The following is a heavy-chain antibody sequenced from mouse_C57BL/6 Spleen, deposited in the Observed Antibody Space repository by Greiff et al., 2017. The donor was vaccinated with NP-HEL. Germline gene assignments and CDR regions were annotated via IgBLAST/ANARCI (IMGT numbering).Heavy chain of an antibody. CDR2: INPYNGGT. CDR1: GYTFTDYY. D-gene: IGHD1-1*01. CDR3: ASRPGSSYEYFDV. V-gene: IGHV1-19*01. Sequence: EVQLQQSGPVLVKPGASVKMSCKASGYTFTDYYMNWVKQSHGKSLEWIGVINPYNGGTSYNQKFKGKATLTDDKSSSTAYMELNSLTSEDSAVYYCASRPGSSYEYFDVWGPGTTVTVSS. J-gene: IGHJ1*01.